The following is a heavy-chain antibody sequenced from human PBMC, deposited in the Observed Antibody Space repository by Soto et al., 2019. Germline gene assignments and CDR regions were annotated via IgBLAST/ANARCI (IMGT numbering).Heavy chain of an antibody. CDR3: ARDEAYGGGDCYAYYYYGMDV. D-gene: IGHD2-21*02. Sequence: PGGSLRLSCAASGFTFSSYGMHWVRQAPGKGLEWVAVIWYDGSNKYYADSVKGRFTISRDNSKNTLYLQMNSLRAEDTAVYYCARDEAYGGGDCYAYYYYGMDVWGHGTTVTVSS. V-gene: IGHV3-33*01. CDR2: IWYDGSNK. J-gene: IGHJ6*02. CDR1: GFTFSSYG.